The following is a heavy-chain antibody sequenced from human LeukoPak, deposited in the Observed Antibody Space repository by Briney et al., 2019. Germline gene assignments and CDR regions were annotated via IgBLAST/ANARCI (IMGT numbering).Heavy chain of an antibody. V-gene: IGHV1-69*13. CDR1: GGTFSSYA. CDR2: IIPIFGTA. J-gene: IGHJ5*02. CDR3: AREEAIFGVVIMWSWFDP. D-gene: IGHD3-3*01. Sequence: SVKVSCKASGGTFSSYAISWVRQAPGQGLEWMGGIIPIFGTANYAQKFQGRVTITADESTSTAYMELSSLRSEDTAVYYCAREEAIFGVVIMWSWFDPWGQGTLVTVSS.